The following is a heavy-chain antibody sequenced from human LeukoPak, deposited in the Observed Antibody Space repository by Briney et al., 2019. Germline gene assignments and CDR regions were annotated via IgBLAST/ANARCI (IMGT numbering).Heavy chain of an antibody. J-gene: IGHJ4*02. Sequence: GGSLRLSCAASGFTFNSYGMHWVRQAPGKGLEWVAFIRYDGSNKYYADSVKGRFTISRDNSQNTLYLQMNSLRTEDTAVFFCAKDFHYYVPGSYSGIDYWGQGTLVTVSS. CDR3: AKDFHYYVPGSYSGIDY. CDR1: GFTFNSYG. V-gene: IGHV3-30*02. CDR2: IRYDGSNK. D-gene: IGHD3-10*01.